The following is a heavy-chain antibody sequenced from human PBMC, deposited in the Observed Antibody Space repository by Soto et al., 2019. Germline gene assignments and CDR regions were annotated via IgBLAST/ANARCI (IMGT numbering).Heavy chain of an antibody. CDR2: ISSSGSTI. Sequence: PGGSLRLSCAASGFTFSSYEMNWVRQAPGKGLEWVSYISSSGSTIYYADSVKGRFTISRDNAKNSLYLQMNSLRAEDTAVYYCARHYGGNFNFDSWGQGTLVTVSS. CDR3: ARHYGGNFNFDS. CDR1: GFTFSSYE. V-gene: IGHV3-48*03. J-gene: IGHJ4*02. D-gene: IGHD4-17*01.